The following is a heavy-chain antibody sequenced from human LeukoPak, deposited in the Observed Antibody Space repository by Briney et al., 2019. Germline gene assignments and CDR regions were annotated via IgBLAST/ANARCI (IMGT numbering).Heavy chain of an antibody. Sequence: ASVKVSCKASGYTFTGCYMHWVRQAPGQGLEWMGWINPNSGGTSYAQKFQGRVTMTRDTSISTAYMELSRLRSDDTAVYYCARMRSQLVIISYNWFDPWGQGTLVTVSS. J-gene: IGHJ5*02. CDR3: ARMRSQLVIISYNWFDP. CDR1: GYTFTGCY. D-gene: IGHD3-9*01. V-gene: IGHV1-2*02. CDR2: INPNSGGT.